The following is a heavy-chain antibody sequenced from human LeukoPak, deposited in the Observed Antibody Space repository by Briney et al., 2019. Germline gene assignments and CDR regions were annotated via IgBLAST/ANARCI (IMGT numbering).Heavy chain of an antibody. CDR2: ISSSGSTI. V-gene: IGHV3-48*03. Sequence: PGGSLRLSCAASGFTFSSYEMNWVRQAPGKGLEWVSYISSSGSTIYYADSVKGRFTISRDNAKNSLLLQMNSLRAEDTAVYYCARDNRQLVFDYWGQGTLVTVSS. CDR3: ARDNRQLVFDY. CDR1: GFTFSSYE. J-gene: IGHJ4*02. D-gene: IGHD6-13*01.